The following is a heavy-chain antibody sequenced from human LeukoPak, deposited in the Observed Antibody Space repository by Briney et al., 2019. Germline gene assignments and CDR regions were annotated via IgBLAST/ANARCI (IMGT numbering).Heavy chain of an antibody. Sequence: GGSLRLSCAASGFTFSSYAMHWVRQAPGKGLEWVAVISYDGSNKYYADSVKGRFTISRDNSKNTLYLQMNSLRAEDTAVYYCAREGTVTTGYYGMDVWGQGTTVTMSS. J-gene: IGHJ6*02. CDR1: GFTFSSYA. CDR3: AREGTVTTGYYGMDV. CDR2: ISYDGSNK. D-gene: IGHD4-17*01. V-gene: IGHV3-30-3*01.